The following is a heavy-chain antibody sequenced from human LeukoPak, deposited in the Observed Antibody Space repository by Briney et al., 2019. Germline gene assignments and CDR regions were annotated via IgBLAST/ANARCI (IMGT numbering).Heavy chain of an antibody. CDR3: VRDRTVSTILDY. CDR2: IKTDGSAM. D-gene: IGHD5/OR15-5a*01. V-gene: IGHV3-74*03. Sequence: QPGGSLRLSCAASGFTFSSYEMNWVRQAPGKGLVWVSAIKTDGSAMQYADSVKGRFAISRDNAKNTVYPQMNSLRDEDTAVYYCVRDRTVSTILDYWGQGTLVTVSS. J-gene: IGHJ4*02. CDR1: GFTFSSYE.